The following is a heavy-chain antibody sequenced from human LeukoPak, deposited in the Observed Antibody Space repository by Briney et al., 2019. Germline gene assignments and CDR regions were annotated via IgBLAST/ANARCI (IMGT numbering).Heavy chain of an antibody. CDR2: INHSGST. Sequence: SETLSLTCAVYGGSFSGYYWSWIRQPPGKGLEWIGEINHSGSTNYNPSLKSRVTISVDTSKNQFSLKLSSVTAADTAVYYCARGQGDLPWDAFDIWGQGTMVTVSS. J-gene: IGHJ3*02. CDR1: GGSFSGYY. D-gene: IGHD3-16*01. CDR3: ARGQGDLPWDAFDI. V-gene: IGHV4-34*01.